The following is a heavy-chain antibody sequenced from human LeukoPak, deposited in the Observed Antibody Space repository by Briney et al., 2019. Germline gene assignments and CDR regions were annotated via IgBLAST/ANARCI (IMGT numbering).Heavy chain of an antibody. J-gene: IGHJ6*03. V-gene: IGHV4-61*02. CDR1: GNSISSGDYY. Sequence: SETLSLTCTVSGNSISSGDYYWSWIRQPAGKGLEWIGRIYTSGSTNYNPSLKSRVTISVDTSKNQFSLKLSSVTAADTAVYYCARGEKVATTLGFYYYYYYMDVWGKGTTVTISS. CDR3: ARGEKVATTLGFYYYYYYMDV. CDR2: IYTSGST. D-gene: IGHD5-12*01.